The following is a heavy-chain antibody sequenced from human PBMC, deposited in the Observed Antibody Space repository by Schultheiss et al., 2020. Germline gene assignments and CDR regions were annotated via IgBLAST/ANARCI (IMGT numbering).Heavy chain of an antibody. CDR3: ARGGYCSGGSCRYAKTLYYYYGMDV. V-gene: IGHV4-34*01. J-gene: IGHJ6*02. Sequence: SETLSLTCIVSGGSISSSYWSWIRQPPGKGLEWIGEINHSGSTNYNPSLKSRVTISVDTSKNQFSLKLSSVTAADTAVYYCARGGYCSGGSCRYAKTLYYYYGMDVWGQGTTVTVS. D-gene: IGHD2-15*01. CDR2: INHSGST. CDR1: GGSISSSY.